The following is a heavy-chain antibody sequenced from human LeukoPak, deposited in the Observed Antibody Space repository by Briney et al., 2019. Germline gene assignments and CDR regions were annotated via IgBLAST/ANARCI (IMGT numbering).Heavy chain of an antibody. CDR1: GFTFSSYA. J-gene: IGHJ6*02. V-gene: IGHV3-23*01. CDR2: VRGSDAGT. D-gene: IGHD3-10*01. CDR3: AKIMRRDGSGSYYKHYYYYYGMDV. Sequence: GGSLRLSCAASGFTFSSYAMNWVRQAPGKGLEWVSAVRGSDAGTSYADSVKGRFTISRDNSKNTLYLQMNSLRAEDTAVYYCAKIMRRDGSGSYYKHYYYYYGMDVWGQGTTVTVSS.